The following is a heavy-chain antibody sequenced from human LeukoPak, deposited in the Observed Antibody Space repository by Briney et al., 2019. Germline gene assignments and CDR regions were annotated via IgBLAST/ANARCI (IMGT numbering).Heavy chain of an antibody. CDR3: ARVGYSSSWIDY. D-gene: IGHD6-13*01. Sequence: SETLSLTCAVYGGSFSGYYWSWIRQPPGKGLEWIGEINHSGSTNYNPSLKSRVTISVDTSKNQFSLKLSSVTAVDTAVYYCARVGYSSSWIDYWGQGTLVTVSS. J-gene: IGHJ4*02. CDR2: INHSGST. V-gene: IGHV4-34*01. CDR1: GGSFSGYY.